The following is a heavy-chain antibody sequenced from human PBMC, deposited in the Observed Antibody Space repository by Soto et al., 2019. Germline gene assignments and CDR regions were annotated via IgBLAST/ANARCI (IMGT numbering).Heavy chain of an antibody. Sequence: GASVKVSCKASGYTFTSYAMHWVRQAPGQRLEWMGWINAGNGNTKYSQKFQGRVTITRDTSASTAYMELSSLRSEDTAVYYCARDRYYYDSSGYEVVDYWGQGTLVTVSS. CDR2: INAGNGNT. CDR1: GYTFTSYA. J-gene: IGHJ4*02. V-gene: IGHV1-3*01. CDR3: ARDRYYYDSSGYEVVDY. D-gene: IGHD3-22*01.